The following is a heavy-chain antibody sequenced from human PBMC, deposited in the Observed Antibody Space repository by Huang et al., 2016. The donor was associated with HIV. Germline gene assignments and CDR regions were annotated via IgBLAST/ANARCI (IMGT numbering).Heavy chain of an antibody. CDR3: ARGSSVLPTT. Sequence: QVQLQESGPGLVKPSQTLSLTCTVSGGSISSGGYYWIWIRQPPGKGLEWIGNIYYSGTTSYNPSLKSRLTISLDTSKNQFSLNLRSVTAADTAVYYCARGSSVLPTTWGQGTLVTVSS. CDR2: IYYSGTT. V-gene: IGHV4-30-4*08. J-gene: IGHJ5*02. D-gene: IGHD2-8*02. CDR1: GGSISSGGYY.